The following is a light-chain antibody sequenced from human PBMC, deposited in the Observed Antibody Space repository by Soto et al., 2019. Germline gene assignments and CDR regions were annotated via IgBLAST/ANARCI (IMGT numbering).Light chain of an antibody. CDR3: LQLDSYPRT. V-gene: IGKV1-9*01. CDR1: QDISDY. CDR2: AAS. Sequence: DIQLTQSPSFLSASVGDRVTITCRASQDISDYLAWYQQKPGKAPELLIYAASTFQSGVPSRFSGSGSGTEFTLTVSSLQPEDFATYYCLQLDSYPRTFGQGTKVDI. J-gene: IGKJ1*01.